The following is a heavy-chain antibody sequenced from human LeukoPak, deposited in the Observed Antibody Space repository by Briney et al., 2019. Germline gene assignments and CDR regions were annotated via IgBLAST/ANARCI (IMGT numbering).Heavy chain of an antibody. J-gene: IGHJ6*03. Sequence: GGSLRLSCTASGFTFSSYGMDWVRQAPGKGLEWVAYIQYDGSNEQYADSVKGRFSISRDSSKNILYLQMNSLRAEDTAVYYCAKDRCSNGIGCYYYYMDVWGKGTTVTISS. CDR2: IQYDGSNE. CDR1: GFTFSSYG. D-gene: IGHD2-8*01. V-gene: IGHV3-30*02. CDR3: AKDRCSNGIGCYYYYMDV.